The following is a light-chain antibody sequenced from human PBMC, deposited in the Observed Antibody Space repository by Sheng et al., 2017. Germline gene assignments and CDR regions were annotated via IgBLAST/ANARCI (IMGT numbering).Light chain of an antibody. CDR1: SGSVSPSHY. V-gene: IGLV8-61*01. CDR2: STN. J-gene: IGLJ3*02. Sequence: QTVVTQEPSFSVSPGGTVTLTCALSSGSVSPSHYPSWYQQTPGQAPRTLIYSTNTRSSGVPDRFSGSILGNKATLTITGAQADDESDYYCLLYMGSGTWVFGGGTKVTV. CDR3: LLYMGSGTWV.